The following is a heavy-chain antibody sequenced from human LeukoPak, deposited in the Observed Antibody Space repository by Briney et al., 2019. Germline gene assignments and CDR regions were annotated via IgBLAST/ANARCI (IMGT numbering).Heavy chain of an antibody. J-gene: IGHJ4*02. D-gene: IGHD5-24*01. Sequence: GDSLRLSCAASGFTFSGSYMSWIRRTPGRGLEWVSYIGNDGRPIYYADSVKGRFTISRDNTNNSLFLQTNNLRAEDTAVYYCARGFPYTRRQFESWGQGTLVTVSS. CDR1: GFTFSGSY. V-gene: IGHV3-11*01. CDR2: IGNDGRPI. CDR3: ARGFPYTRRQFES.